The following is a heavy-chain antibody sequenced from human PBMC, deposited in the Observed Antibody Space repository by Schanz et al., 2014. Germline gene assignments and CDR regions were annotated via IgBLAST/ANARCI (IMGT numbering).Heavy chain of an antibody. CDR1: GYTLTHYA. J-gene: IGHJ4*02. CDR2: INGYNGHT. CDR3: ARDFSAYVGNYFDY. Sequence: QVQLVESGSELKKPGASVKVSCKASGYTLTHYAMNWVRQAPGQGPEWMGWINGYNGHTLYAQKFQGRVTMTTDTSTSTSYMELTSLRFDDTAVYYCARDFSAYVGNYFDYWGQGTLVTVSS. V-gene: IGHV1-18*01. D-gene: IGHD5-12*01.